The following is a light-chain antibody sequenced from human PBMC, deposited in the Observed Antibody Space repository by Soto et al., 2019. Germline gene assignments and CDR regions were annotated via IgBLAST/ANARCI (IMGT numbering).Light chain of an antibody. V-gene: IGLV2-14*03. CDR1: SSDVGAYNY. CDR3: SSYTTSTTRV. Sequence: QSALTQPASVSGSPGQSITISCTGTSSDVGAYNYVSWYQHHPGDAPKLLIYDVSTRPSGVSNRFSGSKSGNTASLTISGLQAEEEADYYCSSYTTSTTRVFGTETKVTVL. J-gene: IGLJ1*01. CDR2: DVS.